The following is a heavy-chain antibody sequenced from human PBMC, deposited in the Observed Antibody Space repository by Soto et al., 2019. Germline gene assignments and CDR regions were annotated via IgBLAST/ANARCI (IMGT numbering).Heavy chain of an antibody. Sequence: GGSLRLSCAASGFTFSSYAMSWVRQAPGKGLEWVSAISGSGGSPYYADSVKGRFTISRDNSKNTLYLQMNSLRAEDTAVYYCAKDRPPFDSSGLYGMDVWGQGTTVTVSS. CDR2: ISGSGGSP. CDR3: AKDRPPFDSSGLYGMDV. D-gene: IGHD3-22*01. V-gene: IGHV3-23*01. J-gene: IGHJ6*02. CDR1: GFTFSSYA.